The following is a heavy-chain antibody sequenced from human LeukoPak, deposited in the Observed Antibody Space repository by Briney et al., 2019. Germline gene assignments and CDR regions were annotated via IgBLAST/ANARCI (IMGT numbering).Heavy chain of an antibody. CDR2: IYYSGST. J-gene: IGHJ5*02. V-gene: IGHV4-59*01. CDR3: ARVGARGYCSGGSCPRWFDP. Sequence: SETLSLTSTVSGGSISSYYWSWIRQPPGKGLEWIGYIYYSGSTNYNPSLKSRVTISVDTSKNQFSLKLSSVTAADTAVYYCARVGARGYCSGGSCPRWFDPWGQGTLVTVSS. D-gene: IGHD2-15*01. CDR1: GGSISSYY.